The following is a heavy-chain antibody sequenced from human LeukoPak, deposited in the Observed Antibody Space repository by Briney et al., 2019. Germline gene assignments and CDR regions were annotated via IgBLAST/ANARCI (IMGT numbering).Heavy chain of an antibody. Sequence: GGSLRLSCVGSGFTFSTYAMTWVRQAPGKGLEWLSSINGGSDSTYYADSVKGRFTISRDNSLNTLYLQMNSLRVEDTAVYYCANPLGVVGATIWGQGTMVTVSS. CDR3: ANPLGVVGATI. CDR1: GFTFSTYA. CDR2: INGGSDST. V-gene: IGHV3-23*01. J-gene: IGHJ3*02. D-gene: IGHD1-26*01.